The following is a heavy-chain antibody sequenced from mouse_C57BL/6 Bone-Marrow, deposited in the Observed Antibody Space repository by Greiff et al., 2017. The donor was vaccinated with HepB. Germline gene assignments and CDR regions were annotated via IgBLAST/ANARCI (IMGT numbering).Heavy chain of an antibody. Sequence: VQLQQPGAELVKPGASVKMSCKASGYTFTSYWITWVKQRPGQGLEWIGDIYPGSGSTNYNEKFKSKATLTVDTSSSTAYMQLGSLTSEDSAVYYCARTGSTTVVATDYAMDYWGQGTSVTVSS. J-gene: IGHJ4*01. D-gene: IGHD1-1*01. V-gene: IGHV1-55*01. CDR3: ARTGSTTVVATDYAMDY. CDR1: GYTFTSYW. CDR2: IYPGSGST.